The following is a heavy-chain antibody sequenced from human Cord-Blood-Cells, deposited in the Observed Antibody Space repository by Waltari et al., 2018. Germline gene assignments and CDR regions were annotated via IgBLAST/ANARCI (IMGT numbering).Heavy chain of an antibody. CDR1: GGSFSGYY. V-gene: IGHV4-34*01. CDR2: INHSGST. Sequence: AGLLKPSETLSLTCAVSGGSFSGYYWSWIRQPPGKGLEWIGEINHSGSTNYNPSLKSRVTISVDTSKNQFSLKLSSVTAADTAVYYCARSAVATIGLDYWGQGTLVTVSS. D-gene: IGHD5-12*01. CDR3: ARSAVATIGLDY. J-gene: IGHJ4*02.